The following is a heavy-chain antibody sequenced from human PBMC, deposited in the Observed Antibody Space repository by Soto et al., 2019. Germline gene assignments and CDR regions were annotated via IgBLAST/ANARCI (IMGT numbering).Heavy chain of an antibody. D-gene: IGHD1-1*01. CDR1: GFTLASHG. Sequence: APVKGSCKASGFTLASHGISRVRQAPGQGLEWMGWISAYNGNTNYAQKLQGRVTMTTDTSTSTAYMELRSLRSDDTAVYYCARDVQLERTFDYWGQGTLVTVSS. V-gene: IGHV1-18*01. CDR3: ARDVQLERTFDY. J-gene: IGHJ4*02. CDR2: ISAYNGNT.